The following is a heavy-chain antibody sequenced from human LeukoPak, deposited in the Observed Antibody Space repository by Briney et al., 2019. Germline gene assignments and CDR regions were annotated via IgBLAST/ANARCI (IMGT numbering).Heavy chain of an antibody. CDR1: GGSISSGDYY. Sequence: SETLSLTCTVSGGSISSGDYYWSWIRQHPGKGLEWIGYIYYSGSTYYNPSLKSRVTISVDTSKNQFSLKLSSVTAADTAVYYCAREAAGVAAAGIDSWGQGTLVTVSS. J-gene: IGHJ4*02. CDR2: IYYSGST. CDR3: AREAAGVAAAGIDS. D-gene: IGHD6-13*01. V-gene: IGHV4-31*03.